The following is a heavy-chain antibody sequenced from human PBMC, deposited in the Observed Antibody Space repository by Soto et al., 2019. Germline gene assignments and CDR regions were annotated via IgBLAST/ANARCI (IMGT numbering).Heavy chain of an antibody. CDR1: GFTFSSYA. CDR3: ATERDSGYDY. CDR2: ISYDGSNK. V-gene: IGHV3-30-3*01. D-gene: IGHD5-12*01. Sequence: GGSLRLSCAASGFTFSSYAMHWVRQAPGKGLEWVAVISYDGSNKYYADSVKGRFTISRDNSKNTLYLQMNSLRAEDTAVYYCATERDSGYDYWGQGTLVTVSS. J-gene: IGHJ4*02.